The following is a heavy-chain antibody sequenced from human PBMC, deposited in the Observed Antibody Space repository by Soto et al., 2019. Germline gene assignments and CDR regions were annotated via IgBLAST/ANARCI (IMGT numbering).Heavy chain of an antibody. CDR1: GGSITSDYSC. CDR2: IFDSGTT. D-gene: IGHD3-10*01. V-gene: IGHV4-30-4*01. J-gene: IGHJ4*02. CDR3: ARGPPGAKVHY. Sequence: QVQLQESGPGLVKPSQTLSLTCTVSGGSITSDYSCWSWIRQPPGEGLEWIGHIFDSGTTYTNQSHRSHLAIAQDPSTNHFHLTLSSVTALDTAVYHCARGPPGAKVHYWGQGALVTVSS.